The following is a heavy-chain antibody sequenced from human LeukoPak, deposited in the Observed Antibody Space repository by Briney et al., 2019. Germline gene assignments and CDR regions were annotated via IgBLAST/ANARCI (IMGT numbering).Heavy chain of an antibody. V-gene: IGHV4-39*07. CDR2: IYYSGST. CDR1: GGSISSSSYY. Sequence: NPSETLSLTCTVSGGSISSSSYYWGWIRQPPGKGLEWIGSIYYSGSTNYNPSLKSRVTISVDTSKNQFSLKLSSATAADTAVYYCARGRAEDRANSNPMYYYDSSGSRYFDYWGQGTLVTVSS. CDR3: ARGRAEDRANSNPMYYYDSSGSRYFDY. D-gene: IGHD3-22*01. J-gene: IGHJ4*02.